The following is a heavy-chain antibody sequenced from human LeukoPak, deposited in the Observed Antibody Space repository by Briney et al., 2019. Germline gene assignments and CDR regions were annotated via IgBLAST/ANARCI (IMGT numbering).Heavy chain of an antibody. J-gene: IGHJ4*02. CDR3: ARDPRNGDYVLVFDY. CDR1: GGSISSSNW. D-gene: IGHD4-17*01. V-gene: IGHV4-4*02. Sequence: PSGTLSLTCAVSGGSISSSNWWSWVRQPPGKGLEWIGEIYHSGSTNYNPSLKSRVTISVDKSKNQFSLKLSSVTAADTAVYYCARDPRNGDYVLVFDYWGQGTLVTVSS. CDR2: IYHSGST.